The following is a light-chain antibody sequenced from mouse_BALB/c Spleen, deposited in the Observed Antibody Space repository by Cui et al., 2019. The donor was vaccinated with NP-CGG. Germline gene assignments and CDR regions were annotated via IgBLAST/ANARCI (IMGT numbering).Light chain of an antibody. J-gene: IGLJ1*01. CDR1: TGAVTTSNY. CDR3: ALWYSNHWV. CDR2: GTN. Sequence: AVVTQESAFTTSPGETVTLTCRSSTGAVTTSNYANWVQEKPDHFFTGLIGGTNNRAPGVPARFSGSLIGDKAALIITGAQTEDEAIYFCALWYSNHWVFGGGTKLTVL. V-gene: IGLV1*01.